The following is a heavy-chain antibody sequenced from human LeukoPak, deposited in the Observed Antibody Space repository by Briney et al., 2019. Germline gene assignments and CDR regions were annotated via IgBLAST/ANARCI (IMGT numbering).Heavy chain of an antibody. CDR1: GGSINNYY. CDR2: IYYSGST. CDR3: ARQVFGDFTKTYFDY. D-gene: IGHD4-17*01. V-gene: IGHV4-59*08. J-gene: IGHJ4*02. Sequence: SETLSLTCTVSGGSINNYYWTWIRQPPGKGLEWIGYIYYSGSTNYNPSLKSRVTISVDTSKNQFSLKLSSVTAADTAVYYCARQVFGDFTKTYFDYWGQGTLVTVSS.